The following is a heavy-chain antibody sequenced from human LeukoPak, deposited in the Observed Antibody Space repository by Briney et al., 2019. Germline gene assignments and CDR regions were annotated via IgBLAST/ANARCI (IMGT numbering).Heavy chain of an antibody. CDR3: GRDRYYGSGASPLDY. CDR1: GYTFTSYY. CDR2: IIPTVTTA. D-gene: IGHD3-10*01. V-gene: IGHV1-69*13. Sequence: ASVKVSCKASGYTFTSYYLQWVRQAPGQGLEWMGGIIPTVTTANYAQKFQGRVTITADESTRTVYMELSSLRSEDTAVYYCGRDRYYGSGASPLDYWGQGTLVTVSS. J-gene: IGHJ4*02.